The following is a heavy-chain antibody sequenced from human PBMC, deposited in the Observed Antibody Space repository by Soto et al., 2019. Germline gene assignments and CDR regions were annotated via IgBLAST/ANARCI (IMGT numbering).Heavy chain of an antibody. D-gene: IGHD6-19*01. CDR2: IYYSGTT. CDR3: ARARAVAGDVQPATDY. Sequence: SETLSLTCIVSGGSISSHYWSWIRQPPGKGLEWIGYIYYSGTTNYNPSLKSRVTMSVDTSKNQFSLKMSSETAADTAVYYCARARAVAGDVQPATDYWGQGTLVTVSS. CDR1: GGSISSHY. J-gene: IGHJ4*02. V-gene: IGHV4-59*11.